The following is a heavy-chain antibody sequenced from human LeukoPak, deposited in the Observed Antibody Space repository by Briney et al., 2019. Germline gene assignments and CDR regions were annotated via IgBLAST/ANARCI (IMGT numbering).Heavy chain of an antibody. CDR2: ISNDGDNR. CDR1: GFTLSYYA. V-gene: IGHV3-30-3*01. J-gene: IGHJ4*02. D-gene: IGHD5-24*01. Sequence: GRSLRLSCVASGFTSGFTLSYYAMHWVRQAPGKGLEWVAFISNDGDNRYFADSVKGRFTISRDNSKNTVYLQMNSLGAEDTAVYYCADSDGYYYDVWGQGTLVTVS. CDR3: ADSDGYYYDV.